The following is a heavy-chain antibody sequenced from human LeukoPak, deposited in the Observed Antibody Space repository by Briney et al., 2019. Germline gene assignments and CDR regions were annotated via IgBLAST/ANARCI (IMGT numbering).Heavy chain of an antibody. Sequence: PSETLSLTCTVSDGSISSYYWSWIRQPPGKGLEWIGYIYYSGSTYYNPSLKSRVTISVDTSKNQFSLKLSSVTAADTAVYYCARAGWELLEGWFDPWGQGTLVTVSS. J-gene: IGHJ5*02. CDR1: DGSISSYY. D-gene: IGHD1-26*01. CDR3: ARAGWELLEGWFDP. CDR2: IYYSGST. V-gene: IGHV4-30-4*08.